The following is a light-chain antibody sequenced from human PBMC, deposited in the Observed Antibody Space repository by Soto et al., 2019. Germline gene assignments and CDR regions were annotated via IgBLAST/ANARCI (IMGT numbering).Light chain of an antibody. J-gene: IGKJ5*01. V-gene: IGKV1-5*03. Sequence: DIQMTQSPSTLSASVGDRVTISCRASESISNWLARYQQKPGKAPKLLISKASSLENEVPSRFSGSGYGPDFTLTISSLQPEDSATYFCQQLNSYPQTFGQGTRLEIK. CDR3: QQLNSYPQT. CDR2: KAS. CDR1: ESISNW.